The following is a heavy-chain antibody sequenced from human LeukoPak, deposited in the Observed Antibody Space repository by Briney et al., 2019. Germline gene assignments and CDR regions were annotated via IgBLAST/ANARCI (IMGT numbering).Heavy chain of an antibody. CDR3: ARMGEGDWFDP. CDR2: IYHSGST. D-gene: IGHD1-26*01. J-gene: IGHJ5*02. CDR1: GYSISSGYY. Sequence: SETLSLTCTVSGYSISSGYYWGWIRQPPGKGLEWIGSIYHSGSTYYNPSLKSRVTISVDTSKNQFSLKLSSVTAADTAVYCCARMGEGDWFDPWGQGTLVTVSS. V-gene: IGHV4-38-2*02.